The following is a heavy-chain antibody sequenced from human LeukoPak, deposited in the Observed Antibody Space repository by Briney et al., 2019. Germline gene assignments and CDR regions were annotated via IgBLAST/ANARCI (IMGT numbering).Heavy chain of an antibody. CDR3: AKDVGDYPSSYFDP. D-gene: IGHD4-17*01. CDR1: GFPFDHYA. Sequence: PGRSLRLSCTASGFPFDHYAMHWVRQAPGKGLEWISGISWNSATIAYADSVKGRFTISRDNAKNSLYLQMNRLRAEDTALYYCAKDVGDYPSSYFDPWGQGTLVTVSS. V-gene: IGHV3-9*01. CDR2: ISWNSATI. J-gene: IGHJ5*02.